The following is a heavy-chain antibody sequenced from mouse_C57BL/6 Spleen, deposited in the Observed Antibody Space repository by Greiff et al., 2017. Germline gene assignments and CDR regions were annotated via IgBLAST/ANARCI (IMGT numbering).Heavy chain of an antibody. CDR2: IDPETGGT. V-gene: IGHV1-15*01. Sequence: VKLMESGAELVRPGASVTLSCKASGYTFTDYEMHWVKQTPVHGLEWIGAIDPETGGTAYNQKFKGKAILTADKSSSTAYMELRSLTSEDSAVYYCTRGNYYGSSYGFDYWGQGTTLTVSS. CDR1: GYTFTDYE. J-gene: IGHJ2*01. CDR3: TRGNYYGSSYGFDY. D-gene: IGHD1-1*01.